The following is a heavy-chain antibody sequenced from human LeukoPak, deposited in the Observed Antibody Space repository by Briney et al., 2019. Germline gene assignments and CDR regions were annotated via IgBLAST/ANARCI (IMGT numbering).Heavy chain of an antibody. V-gene: IGHV3-48*03. CDR1: GFTFSSYE. CDR3: ARDGGSSGYSGAFDI. J-gene: IGHJ3*02. D-gene: IGHD3-22*01. CDR2: ISSSGSTI. Sequence: PGGSLRLSCAASGFTFSSYEVNWVRQAPGKGLEWVSYISSSGSTIYYADSVKGRFTISRDNDKNSLYLQMNSLRAEDTAVYYCARDGGSSGYSGAFDIWGQGTMVTVSS.